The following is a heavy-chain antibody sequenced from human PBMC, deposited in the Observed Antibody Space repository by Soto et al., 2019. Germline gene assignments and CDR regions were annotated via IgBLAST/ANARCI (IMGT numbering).Heavy chain of an antibody. CDR2: ILSKAGNYAT. CDR3: IRGGSPYYYDY. CDR1: GFIFSGSA. J-gene: IGHJ4*02. V-gene: IGHV3-73*01. Sequence: VQLVESGGGLVQPGGSLKLSCAASGFIFSGSAVHWVRQASGKGREWVGRILSKAGNYATAYPASMKGRFTISRDDSENTAFLQMNSLKTEDTAVYYCIRGGSPYYYDYWGQGTLVAVSS.